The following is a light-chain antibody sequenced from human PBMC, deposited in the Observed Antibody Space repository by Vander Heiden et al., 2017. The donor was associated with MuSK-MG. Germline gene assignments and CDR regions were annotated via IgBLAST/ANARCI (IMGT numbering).Light chain of an antibody. J-gene: IGKJ1*01. CDR3: QQSSSIPT. V-gene: IGKV1-39*01. CDR1: QSVSSL. Sequence: DIQMTQSPSSLSASVGDRVTITCRASQSVSSLLNWYQQKPGRAPKLLIFAASSLQSGVPSRFVGSGSGTDFTLTISSLQPEDFATYYCQQSSSIPTFGQGTKVEIK. CDR2: AAS.